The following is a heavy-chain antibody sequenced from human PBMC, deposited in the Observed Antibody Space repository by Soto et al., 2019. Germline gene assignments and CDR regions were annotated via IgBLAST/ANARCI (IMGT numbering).Heavy chain of an antibody. Sequence: EVQLVESGGGLVKPGGSLRLSCVASGFTFSSYSMNWVRQAPGKGLEWVSSISYSSSSIYYADSVKGRFTISRDNAKNSLYLQMNSLRAEDTAVYYCAKSLDDTLDWFAPWGQGTLVTVSS. CDR1: GFTFSSYS. V-gene: IGHV3-21*01. CDR2: ISYSSSSI. J-gene: IGHJ5*02. CDR3: AKSLDDTLDWFAP. D-gene: IGHD2-15*01.